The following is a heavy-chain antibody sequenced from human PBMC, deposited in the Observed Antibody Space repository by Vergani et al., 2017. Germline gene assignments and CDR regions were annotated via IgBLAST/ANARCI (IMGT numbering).Heavy chain of an antibody. J-gene: IGHJ4*02. CDR3: ARHTTYTDS. CDR1: EYSFGNYW. CDR2: IYPANSDT. D-gene: IGHD1-1*01. Sequence: EVELVQSGPEMRKPGESLKISCKGSEYSFGNYWIGWVRQMPGKGLEWMGIIYPANSDTRYSPSFQGQVTISADKSISTDFLQWDSLTASDTALYYCARHTTYTDSWGQGTLVTVSS. V-gene: IGHV5-51*01.